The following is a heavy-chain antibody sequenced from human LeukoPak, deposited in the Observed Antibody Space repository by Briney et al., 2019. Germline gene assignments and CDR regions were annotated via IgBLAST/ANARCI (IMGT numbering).Heavy chain of an antibody. J-gene: IGHJ4*02. V-gene: IGHV3-30*03. CDR2: ISDDSNTH. CDR3: ARGFNDFWSGSQLEY. D-gene: IGHD3-3*01. Sequence: PGGSLRLSCATSGFTFSGYRMHWVRQAPGKGLEWVAIISDDSNTHYYADSVKGRFTISRDNSKSTVYLEINSLRSEDTAIYYCARGFNDFWSGSQLEYWGQGTLVTVSS. CDR1: GFTFSGYR.